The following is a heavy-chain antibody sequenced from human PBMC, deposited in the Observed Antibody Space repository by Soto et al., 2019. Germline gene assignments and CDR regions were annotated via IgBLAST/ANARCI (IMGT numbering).Heavy chain of an antibody. CDR2: IHPLVGTA. V-gene: IGHV1-69*13. D-gene: IGHD2-2*01. Sequence: GASVKVSCKASRSAFSISAITWVRQAPEHRLEYMEGIHPLVGTANDAQTCQGKFAITGDESTSTACMELSSLRSEDTAVYYCARSGCSTTSWHAGAPLYYCGMDIWGQGTTVAVSS. CDR3: ARSGCSTTSWHAGAPLYYCGMDI. CDR1: RSAFSISA. J-gene: IGHJ6*01.